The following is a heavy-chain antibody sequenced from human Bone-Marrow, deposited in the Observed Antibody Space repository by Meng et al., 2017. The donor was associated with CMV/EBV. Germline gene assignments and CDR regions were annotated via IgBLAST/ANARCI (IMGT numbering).Heavy chain of an antibody. CDR2: IFHNGTT. Sequence: LRLSCTVSGVSMDSGVYYWSWIRQHPGKGLDWIGHIFHNGTTYYDPSLRRRVTMSVDKSKSQFSLKLNSMTAADTAIYFCARQGGVGVVPAALLYWGQGILVTVSS. V-gene: IGHV4-31*03. D-gene: IGHD2-2*01. J-gene: IGHJ4*02. CDR3: ARQGGVGVVPAALLY. CDR1: GVSMDSGVYY.